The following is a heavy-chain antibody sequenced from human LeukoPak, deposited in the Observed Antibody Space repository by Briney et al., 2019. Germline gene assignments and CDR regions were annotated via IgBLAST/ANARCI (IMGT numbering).Heavy chain of an antibody. D-gene: IGHD3-22*01. CDR2: ISYDGSNK. J-gene: IGHJ6*02. Sequence: GRSLRLSCAASGFTFSSYAMHWVRQAPGKGLEWVAVISYDGSNKYYADSVKGRFTISGDNSKNTLYLQMNSLRAEDTAVYYCARDHYGSSGYYPRDGMDVWGQGTTVTVSS. V-gene: IGHV3-30*04. CDR1: GFTFSSYA. CDR3: ARDHYGSSGYYPRDGMDV.